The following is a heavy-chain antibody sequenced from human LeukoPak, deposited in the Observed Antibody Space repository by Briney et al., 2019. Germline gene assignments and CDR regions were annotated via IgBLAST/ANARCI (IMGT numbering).Heavy chain of an antibody. D-gene: IGHD6-13*01. CDR1: GYSISSGYY. Sequence: SETLSLTCAVSGYSISSGYYWGWIRQPPGKGLEGIGSIYHSGSTYYNPSLKSRVTISVDTSKNQFSLKLSSVTAADTAVYYCARGAAVPYYYYYYMDVWGKGTTVTISS. CDR2: IYHSGST. J-gene: IGHJ6*03. V-gene: IGHV4-38-2*01. CDR3: ARGAAVPYYYYYYMDV.